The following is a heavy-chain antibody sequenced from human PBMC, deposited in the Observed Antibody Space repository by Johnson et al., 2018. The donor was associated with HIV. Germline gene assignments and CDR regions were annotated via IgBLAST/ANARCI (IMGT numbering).Heavy chain of an antibody. CDR2: ISGSGGST. D-gene: IGHD5-12*01. V-gene: IGHV3-23*04. CDR3: ARDHSGYDSVTAAFDI. Sequence: EVQLVESGGGVVQPGRSLRLSCAASGFTFSSYAMSWVRQAPGKGLEWVSAISGSGGSTYYADSVKGRFTISRDNSKNTLYLQMNSLRAEDTAVYYCARDHSGYDSVTAAFDIWGQGTMVTVSS. CDR1: GFTFSSYA. J-gene: IGHJ3*02.